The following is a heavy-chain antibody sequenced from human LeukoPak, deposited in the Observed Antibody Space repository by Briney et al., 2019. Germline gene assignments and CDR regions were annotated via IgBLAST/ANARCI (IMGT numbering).Heavy chain of an antibody. J-gene: IGHJ4*02. CDR2: ISPGGDII. Sequence: GGSLRLSCAASGFIFSDYHMNWIRQAPGKGLEWVSYISPGGDIIYFADYVKGRFTISRDNAKNSLFLQMNSLTAEDAAVYYCASGRDIAVAGPGGYFDYWGQGTLVTVSS. V-gene: IGHV3-11*01. D-gene: IGHD6-19*01. CDR3: ASGRDIAVAGPGGYFDY. CDR1: GFIFSDYH.